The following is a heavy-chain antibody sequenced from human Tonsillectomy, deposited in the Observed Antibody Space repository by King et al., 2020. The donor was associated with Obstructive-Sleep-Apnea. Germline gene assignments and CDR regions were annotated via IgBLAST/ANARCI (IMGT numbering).Heavy chain of an antibody. CDR3: ATTARGDYDYYGMDV. CDR1: GFTFSNYA. CDR2: ISVSGGGT. Sequence: VQLVESGGGLVQPGGSLRLSCRASGFTFSNYAMSWVRQAPGKGLEWVSGISVSGGGTYYADSVKGRFTISRDNFKKTLYLQMNRLRAYDTAAYYCATTARGDYDYYGMDVWGQGTTVIVPS. J-gene: IGHJ6*02. D-gene: IGHD4/OR15-4a*01. V-gene: IGHV3-23*04.